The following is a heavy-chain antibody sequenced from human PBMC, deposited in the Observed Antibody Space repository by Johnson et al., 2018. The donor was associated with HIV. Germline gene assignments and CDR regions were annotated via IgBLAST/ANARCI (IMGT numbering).Heavy chain of an antibody. J-gene: IGHJ3*01. Sequence: QVQLVESGGGVVQPGGSLRLSCAASGFTFSTYGMHWVRQAPGKGLDWVAFIWYDGSNKYYEDSVKGRFTISRDYSKNTLYLQMNSLRAEDTAVYYCARDSRWELQWGQGTMVTVSS. V-gene: IGHV3-30*02. D-gene: IGHD1-26*01. CDR3: ARDSRWELQ. CDR1: GFTFSTYG. CDR2: IWYDGSNK.